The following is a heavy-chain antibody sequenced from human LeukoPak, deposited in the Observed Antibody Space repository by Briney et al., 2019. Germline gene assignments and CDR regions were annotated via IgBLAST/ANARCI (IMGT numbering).Heavy chain of an antibody. V-gene: IGHV3-74*01. Sequence: GGSLRLFCAASGFTFSSYWMHWVRQVPGKGLVWVSRINSDGSSTSYADSVKGRFTISRDNAKNTLYVQMNSLRAEDTAVYYCSTGSGHAFDIWGRGTMVTVSS. D-gene: IGHD3-10*01. CDR1: GFTFSSYW. CDR2: INSDGSST. CDR3: STGSGHAFDI. J-gene: IGHJ3*02.